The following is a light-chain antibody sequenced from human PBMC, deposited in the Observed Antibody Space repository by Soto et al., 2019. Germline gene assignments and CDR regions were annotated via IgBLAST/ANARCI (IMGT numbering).Light chain of an antibody. CDR3: CSYAGDNSWV. V-gene: IGLV2-23*02. CDR1: SSDVGGYKL. CDR2: EVT. Sequence: QSALTQPASVSGSTGQSITISCSGTSSDVGGYKLVSWFQQHPGKVPKLMISEVTQRPSGVSDRFSGSKSGNTASLTISGLQAEDEADYYCCSYAGDNSWVFGGGTKLTVL. J-gene: IGLJ3*02.